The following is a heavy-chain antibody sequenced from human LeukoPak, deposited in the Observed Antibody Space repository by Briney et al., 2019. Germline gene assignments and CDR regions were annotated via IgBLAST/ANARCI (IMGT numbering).Heavy chain of an antibody. CDR3: ASSKYCNSTTCIDY. D-gene: IGHD2-2*01. CDR2: IYFSGTT. J-gene: IGHJ4*02. V-gene: IGHV4-59*11. Sequence: PSETLSLTCTVSGGSINYHFWSWIRQPPGKGPEYIGHIYFSGTTNYNPSLESRVTISVDTSKNQLSLKLRSVTAADTAVYYCASSKYCNSTTCIDYWGQGTLVTVSS. CDR1: GGSINYHF.